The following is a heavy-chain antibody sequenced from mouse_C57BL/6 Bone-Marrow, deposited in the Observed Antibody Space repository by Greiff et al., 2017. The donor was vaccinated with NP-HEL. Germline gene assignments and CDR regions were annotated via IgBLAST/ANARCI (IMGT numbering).Heavy chain of an antibody. Sequence: EVKLQQSGPELVKPGASVKISCKASGYTFTDYYMNWVKQSHGKSLEWIGDINPNNGGTSYNQKFKAKATLTVAKSSSTAYMGLRSLTSEDSAVYYCAILQRHYYYAMDYWGQGTSVTVSS. CDR1: GYTFTDYY. CDR2: INPNNGGT. V-gene: IGHV1-26*01. D-gene: IGHD1-1*01. J-gene: IGHJ4*01. CDR3: AILQRHYYYAMDY.